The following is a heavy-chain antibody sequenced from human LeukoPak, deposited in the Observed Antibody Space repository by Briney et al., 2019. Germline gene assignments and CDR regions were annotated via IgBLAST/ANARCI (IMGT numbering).Heavy chain of an antibody. CDR2: IYYSGST. D-gene: IGHD3-22*01. Sequence: PSETLSLTCTVSGGSISSYYWSWIRQPPGKGLEWIGYIYYSGSTNYNSSLKSRVTMSVDTSKNQFFLKLTSVTAADSAVYYCARVGDYYDSSGYSPGAFDIWGQGTMVTVSS. CDR3: ARVGDYYDSSGYSPGAFDI. V-gene: IGHV4-59*12. J-gene: IGHJ3*02. CDR1: GGSISSYY.